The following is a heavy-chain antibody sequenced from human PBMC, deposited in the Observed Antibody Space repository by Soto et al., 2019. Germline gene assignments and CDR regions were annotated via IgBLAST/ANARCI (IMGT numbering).Heavy chain of an antibody. J-gene: IGHJ4*02. CDR3: AGHSSSRGEYYFDY. V-gene: IGHV4-39*01. CDR2: IYYSGST. Sequence: SETLSLTCTVSGGSISSSSYYWGWIRQPPGKGLEWIGSIYYSGSTYYNPSLKSRVTISVDTSKNQFSLKLSSVTAADPAVYYCAGHSSSRGEYYFDYWGQGTLVTVSS. D-gene: IGHD6-13*01. CDR1: GGSISSSSYY.